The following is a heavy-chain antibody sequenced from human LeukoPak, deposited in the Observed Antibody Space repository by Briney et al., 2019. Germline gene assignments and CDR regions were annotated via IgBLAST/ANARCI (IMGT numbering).Heavy chain of an antibody. Sequence: GGSLRLSCATSGFSFSSYAMTWVRQAPGKGLDWVSSISDSGNSTHYADSVMGRFTISRDNSKNTLYLQMNSLRPEDTAVYYCAKDESPGHGSYGVYYYYMDVWGKGTTVTVSS. CDR1: GFSFSSYA. D-gene: IGHD3-10*01. CDR3: AKDESPGHGSYGVYYYYMDV. J-gene: IGHJ6*03. CDR2: ISDSGNST. V-gene: IGHV3-23*01.